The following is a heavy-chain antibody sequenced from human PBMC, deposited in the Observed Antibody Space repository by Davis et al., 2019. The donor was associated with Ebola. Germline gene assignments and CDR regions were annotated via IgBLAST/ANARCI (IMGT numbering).Heavy chain of an antibody. D-gene: IGHD2-2*01. J-gene: IGHJ3*02. CDR2: INHSGST. CDR1: GGSFSGYY. V-gene: IGHV4-34*01. CDR3: ARGPPLVCSTSCPDASDI. Sequence: GSLRLSCAVYGGSFSGYYWSWIRQPPGKGLEWIGEINHSGSTNYNPSLKSRVTISVDTSKNQFSLKLSSVTAADTAVYYCARGPPLVCSTSCPDASDIWGQGTMVTVSS.